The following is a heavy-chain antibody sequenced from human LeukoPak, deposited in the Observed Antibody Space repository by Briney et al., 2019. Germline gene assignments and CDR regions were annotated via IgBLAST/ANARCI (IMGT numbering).Heavy chain of an antibody. Sequence: ASVKVSCKASGYTFTDYYMHWVRQAPGQGLEWMGWINPNSGGTNYAQKFQGRVTMTRDTSISTAYMELSRLRSDDTAVYYCARDPLAGRIGYSSGWYVFNYFDYWGQGTLVTVSS. CDR3: ARDPLAGRIGYSSGWYVFNYFDY. J-gene: IGHJ4*02. D-gene: IGHD6-19*01. CDR1: GYTFTDYY. V-gene: IGHV1-2*02. CDR2: INPNSGGT.